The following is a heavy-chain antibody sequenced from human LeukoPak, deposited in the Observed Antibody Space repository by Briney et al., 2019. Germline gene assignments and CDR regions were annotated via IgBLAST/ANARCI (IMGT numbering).Heavy chain of an antibody. J-gene: IGHJ4*02. CDR1: GGTFSSYA. CDR3: ATFPLIVGATIFDY. CDR2: IIPIFGTA. Sequence: SVKVSCKASGGTFSSYAISWVRQAPGQGLEWMGGIIPIFGTANYAQKFQGRVTITADESTSTAYMELSSLRSEDTAVYYCATFPLIVGATIFDYWGQGTLVTVSS. V-gene: IGHV1-69*13. D-gene: IGHD1-26*01.